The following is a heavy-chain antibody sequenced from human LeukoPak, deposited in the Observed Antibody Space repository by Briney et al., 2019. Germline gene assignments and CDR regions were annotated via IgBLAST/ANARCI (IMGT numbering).Heavy chain of an antibody. Sequence: ASVKVSCKASGYTFTGYYMHLVRQAPGQGLDWMGWINPNSGGTNYAQKFQGRVTMTRDTSISTAYMELSRRRSYDTAVYYCARDGEWELHDWFDPWCQGTLVTVFS. CDR1: GYTFTGYY. D-gene: IGHD1-26*01. CDR2: INPNSGGT. CDR3: ARDGEWELHDWFDP. J-gene: IGHJ5*02. V-gene: IGHV1-2*02.